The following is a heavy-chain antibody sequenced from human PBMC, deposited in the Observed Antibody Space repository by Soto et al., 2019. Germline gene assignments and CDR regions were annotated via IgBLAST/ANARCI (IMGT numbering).Heavy chain of an antibody. CDR1: GFTFSRYW. CDR2: IKQDGSEK. D-gene: IGHD1-26*01. Sequence: EVQLVESGGGLVQPGGSLRLSCAASGFTFSRYWMSWVRQAPGKGLEWVATIKQDGSEKYYVNSVKGRFTITGDNAKYSLYLQMSSLRAEDTAVYYCAGRWELLPYWGQGTLVTVSS. CDR3: AGRWELLPY. J-gene: IGHJ4*02. V-gene: IGHV3-7*03.